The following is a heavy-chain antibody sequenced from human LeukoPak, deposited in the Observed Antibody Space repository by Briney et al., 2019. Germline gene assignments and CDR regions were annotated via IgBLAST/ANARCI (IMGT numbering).Heavy chain of an antibody. CDR2: ISAYNGNT. J-gene: IGHJ3*02. CDR1: GYTFTSYG. V-gene: IGHV1-18*01. Sequence: ASVKVSCKASGYTFTSYGINWVRQAPGQGLEWMGWISAYNGNTNYAQKLQGRVTMTTDTSTSTAYMELRSLRSDDTAVYYCARGGAYDSSGYYYDAFDIWGQGTMVTVSS. CDR3: ARGGAYDSSGYYYDAFDI. D-gene: IGHD3-22*01.